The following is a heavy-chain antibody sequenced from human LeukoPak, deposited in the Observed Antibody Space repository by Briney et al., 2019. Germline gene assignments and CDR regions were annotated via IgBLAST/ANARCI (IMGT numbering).Heavy chain of an antibody. CDR3: ARSPSGYSGYDPVYY. CDR2: IIPMSGTA. D-gene: IGHD5-12*01. V-gene: IGHV1-69*13. Sequence: SVKVSCKPSGGTFSSYAITWVRQAPGQGLEWRGGIIPMSGTANCAQKFQGRVTIPADESTSTAYMELSSLRSEDTAVYYCARSPSGYSGYDPVYYWGQGTLVTVSS. CDR1: GGTFSSYA. J-gene: IGHJ4*02.